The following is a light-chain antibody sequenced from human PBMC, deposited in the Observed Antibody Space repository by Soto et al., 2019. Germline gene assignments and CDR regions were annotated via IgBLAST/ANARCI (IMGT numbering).Light chain of an antibody. CDR1: SGDVGAFDY. J-gene: IGLJ3*02. CDR2: DVS. V-gene: IGLV2-14*03. Sequence: QSALTQPASVSGSPGQSITISCAGTSGDVGAFDYVSWYQHHPGKVPKLMIYDVSDRPSGVSTRFSGSKSANTASLTISGLQADDEDDYYCAAYTTSSTLVFGGGTKLTVL. CDR3: AAYTTSSTLV.